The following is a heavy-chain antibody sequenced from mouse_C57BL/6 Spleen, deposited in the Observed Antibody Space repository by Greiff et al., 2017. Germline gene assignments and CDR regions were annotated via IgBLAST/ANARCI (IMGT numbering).Heavy chain of an antibody. V-gene: IGHV5-9*01. D-gene: IGHD1-1*01. Sequence: EVHLVESGGGLVKPGGSLKLSCAASGFTFSSYTMSWVRQTPEKRLEWVATISGGGGNTYYPDSVKGRFTISRDNAKNTLYLQMSSLRSKDTALYYCARHYGSSYFDYWGQGTTLTVSS. CDR3: ARHYGSSYFDY. CDR2: ISGGGGNT. CDR1: GFTFSSYT. J-gene: IGHJ2*01.